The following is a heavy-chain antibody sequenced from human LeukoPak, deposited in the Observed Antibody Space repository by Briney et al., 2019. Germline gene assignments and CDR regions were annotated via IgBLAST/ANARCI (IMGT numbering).Heavy chain of an antibody. CDR2: INPNSGGT. D-gene: IGHD5-18*01. V-gene: IGHV1-2*02. CDR1: GYTFTGYY. Sequence: GASVKVSCKASGYTFTGYYMHWVRQAPGQGLEWMGWINPNSGGTNYAQTFQGRVTISRDTSISTAYMELSRLRSDDTAVYYCVYSGGYSYGYAAFDIWGQGTMVTVSS. CDR3: VYSGGYSYGYAAFDI. J-gene: IGHJ3*02.